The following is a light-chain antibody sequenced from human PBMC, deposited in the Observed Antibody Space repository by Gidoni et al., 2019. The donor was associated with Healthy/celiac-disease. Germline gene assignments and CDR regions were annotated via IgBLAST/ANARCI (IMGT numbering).Light chain of an antibody. V-gene: IGKV1-5*03. CDR1: QSISSW. Sequence: DFQITQPPSTLSASVGDRVTITCRASQSISSWLAWYQQKPEKATKLLIYKASDLESGVPSRFSGSGCGTEFTLTISSLQPDDFATYYCQQYNSYSTFGQGTKVEIK. J-gene: IGKJ1*01. CDR2: KAS. CDR3: QQYNSYST.